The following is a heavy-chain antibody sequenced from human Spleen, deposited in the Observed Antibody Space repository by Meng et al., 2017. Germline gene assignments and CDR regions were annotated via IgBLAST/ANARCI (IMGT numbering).Heavy chain of an antibody. V-gene: IGHV4-31*03. J-gene: IGHJ4*02. CDR3: ARLTYYYDSSGRWDY. D-gene: IGHD3-22*01. CDR1: GGSISNGGYY. Sequence: QGTLKEPGQGLVNPSQTLSLTSNVSGGSISNGGYYWSWIRQHPGKGLEWIGYIYFSGTTYYNPSLKSRVTISVDTSKNQFSLKLSSVTAADTAVYYCARLTYYYDSSGRWDYWGPGTLVTVSS. CDR2: IYFSGTT.